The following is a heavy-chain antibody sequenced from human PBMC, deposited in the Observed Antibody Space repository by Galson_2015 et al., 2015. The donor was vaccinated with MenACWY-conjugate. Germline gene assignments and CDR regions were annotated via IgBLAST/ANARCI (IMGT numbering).Heavy chain of an antibody. J-gene: IGHJ5*02. D-gene: IGHD5-24*01. CDR1: GFTFSNYA. CDR2: VSSTGDDT. CDR3: AKSRGGDNWVFFCS. V-gene: IGHV3-23*01. Sequence: SLRLSCAASGFTFSNYAMRWVRQAPGKGLEWVSSVSSTGDDTYYTDSVKGRFTISRDNLKNTLYLQMNNLRAEDTAMYYCAKSRGGDNWVFFCSWGQGTLVTVSS.